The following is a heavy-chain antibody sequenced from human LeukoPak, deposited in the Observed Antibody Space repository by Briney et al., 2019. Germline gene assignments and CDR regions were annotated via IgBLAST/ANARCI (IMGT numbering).Heavy chain of an antibody. J-gene: IGHJ5*02. V-gene: IGHV3-30*03. Sequence: PGRSLRLSCAASGFTFSSYGMHWVRQAPGKGLEWVAVISYDGSNKYYADSVKGRFTISRDNYKNTLYLQMNSLRAEDTAVYYCARGSLVGLFDPWGQGTLVTVS. CDR1: GFTFSSYG. CDR2: ISYDGSNK. D-gene: IGHD2-2*01. CDR3: ARGSLVGLFDP.